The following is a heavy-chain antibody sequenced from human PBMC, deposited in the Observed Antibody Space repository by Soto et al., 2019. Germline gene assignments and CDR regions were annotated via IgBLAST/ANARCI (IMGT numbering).Heavy chain of an antibody. J-gene: IGHJ4*02. V-gene: IGHV3-48*01. D-gene: IGHD2-2*01. CDR2: ISSSSSTI. Sequence: GGSLRLSCAASGFTFSSYSMNWVRQAPGKGLEWVSYISSSSSTIYYADSVKGRFTISRDNAKNSLYLQMNSLRAEDTAVYYCARDRCSITSCYGKFDYWGQGTLVTVSS. CDR3: ARDRCSITSCYGKFDY. CDR1: GFTFSSYS.